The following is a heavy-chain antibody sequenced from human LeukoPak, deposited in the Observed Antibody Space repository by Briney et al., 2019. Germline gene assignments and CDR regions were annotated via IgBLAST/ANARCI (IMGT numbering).Heavy chain of an antibody. CDR3: ARDGNDSSGYYHPFDY. CDR1: GGSISSGGYY. D-gene: IGHD3-22*01. J-gene: IGHJ4*02. Sequence: SQTLSLTCTVSGGSISSGGYYWSWIRQHPGKGLEWIGYIYYSGSTYYNPSLKSRVTISVDTSKNQFSLKLSSVTAADTAVYYCARDGNDSSGYYHPFDYWGQGTLVTVSS. V-gene: IGHV4-31*03. CDR2: IYYSGST.